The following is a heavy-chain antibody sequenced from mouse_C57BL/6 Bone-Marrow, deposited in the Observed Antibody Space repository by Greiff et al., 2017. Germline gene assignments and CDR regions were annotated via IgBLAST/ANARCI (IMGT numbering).Heavy chain of an antibody. V-gene: IGHV1-4*01. Sequence: QVQLQQSGAELARPGASVKMSCKASGYTFTSYTMPWVKQRPGQGLEWIGYINPSSGYTKYNQKFKDKATLTADKSSSTAYMQLSSLTSEDSAVYYCARWAYGKYVSWVAYWGQGTLVTVSA. CDR3: ARWAYGKYVSWVAY. D-gene: IGHD2-1*01. CDR2: INPSSGYT. CDR1: GYTFTSYT. J-gene: IGHJ3*01.